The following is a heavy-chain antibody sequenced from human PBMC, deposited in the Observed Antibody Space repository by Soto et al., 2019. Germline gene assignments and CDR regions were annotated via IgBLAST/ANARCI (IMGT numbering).Heavy chain of an antibody. D-gene: IGHD2-15*01. V-gene: IGHV1-69*13. J-gene: IGHJ6*02. CDR2: IIPIFGTA. CDR1: GGTFSSYA. CDR3: ARDQGYCTGVSCYSVTYYYYGMDV. Sequence: SVKVSCKASGGTFSSYAISWVRQAPGQGLEWMGGIIPIFGTANYAQKFQGRVTITADESTSTAYMELSSLRSEDTAVYYCARDQGYCTGVSCYSVTYYYYGMDVWGQGTTVTVSS.